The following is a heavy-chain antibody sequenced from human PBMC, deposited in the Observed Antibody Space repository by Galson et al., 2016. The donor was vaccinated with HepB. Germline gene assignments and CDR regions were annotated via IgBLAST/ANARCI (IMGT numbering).Heavy chain of an antibody. CDR1: GFTFSSYW. D-gene: IGHD4-11*01. V-gene: IGHV3-7*05. J-gene: IGHJ4*02. Sequence: SLRLSCAASGFTFSSYWMSWVRQAPGKGLEWVVNINVDGSEEYYVDSVRARSTISRDNAKNSMYLQMNSLRVEDTAVYYCARDDYRVFGHWGQGTLVTVSS. CDR3: ARDDYRVFGH. CDR2: INVDGSEE.